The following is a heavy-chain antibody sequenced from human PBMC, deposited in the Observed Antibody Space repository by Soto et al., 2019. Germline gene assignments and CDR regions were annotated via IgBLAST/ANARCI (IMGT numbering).Heavy chain of an antibody. CDR3: ARNSVGYSGYYMTDYFDY. CDR2: IYYSGST. D-gene: IGHD5-12*01. CDR1: GGSISSYY. V-gene: IGHV4-59*08. Sequence: QVQLQESGPGLVKPSETLSLTCTVSGGSISSYYWSWIRQPPGKGLEWIGYIYYSGSTNYNPSLKSRVTISADTPKNQFSLKLSSVTAADTAVYYCARNSVGYSGYYMTDYFDYWGQGTLVTVSS. J-gene: IGHJ4*02.